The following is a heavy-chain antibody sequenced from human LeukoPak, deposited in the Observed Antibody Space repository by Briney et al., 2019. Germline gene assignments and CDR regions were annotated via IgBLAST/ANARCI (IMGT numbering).Heavy chain of an antibody. CDR3: AISAYCGGDCSASYYYYYYMDV. D-gene: IGHD2-21*02. CDR2: IYYSGST. J-gene: IGHJ6*03. CDR1: GGSISSYY. V-gene: IGHV4-39*01. Sequence: KTSETLSLTCTVSGGSISSYYWGWIRQPPGKGLEWIGSIYYSGSTYYNPSLKSRVTISVDTSKNQFSLKLSSVTAADTAVYYCAISAYCGGDCSASYYYYYYMDVWGKGTTVTISS.